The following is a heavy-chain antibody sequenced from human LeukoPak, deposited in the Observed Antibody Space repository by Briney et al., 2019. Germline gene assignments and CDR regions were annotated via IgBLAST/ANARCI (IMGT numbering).Heavy chain of an antibody. CDR2: IRSKAYGGTT. J-gene: IGHJ4*02. V-gene: IGHV3-49*04. CDR3: TRGGRFRGYFDY. Sequence: PGRSLRLSCTASGFPFGDYAMSWVRQAPGRGLEWVGFIRSKAYGGTTEYAASVKGRFTISRDDSKSIAYLQMNSLKTEDTAVYYCTRGGRFRGYFDYWGQGTLVTVSS. D-gene: IGHD3-3*01. CDR1: GFPFGDYA.